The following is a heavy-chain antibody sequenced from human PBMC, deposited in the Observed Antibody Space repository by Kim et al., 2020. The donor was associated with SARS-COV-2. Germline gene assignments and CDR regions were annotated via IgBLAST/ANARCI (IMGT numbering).Heavy chain of an antibody. V-gene: IGHV3-53*01. CDR3: ARTKWGIAAAGTYYGMDV. Sequence: GGSLRLSCAASGFTVSSNYMSWVRQAPGKGLEWVSVIYSGGSTYYADSVKGRFTISRDNSKNTLYLQMNSLRAEDTAVYYCARTKWGIAAAGTYYGMDVWGQGTTVTVSS. CDR2: IYSGGST. CDR1: GFTVSSNY. D-gene: IGHD6-13*01. J-gene: IGHJ6*02.